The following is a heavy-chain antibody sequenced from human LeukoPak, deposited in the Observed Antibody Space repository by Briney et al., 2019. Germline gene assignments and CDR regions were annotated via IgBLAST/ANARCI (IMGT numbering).Heavy chain of an antibody. CDR3: AKDQPTGGYCSSTSCYATDY. CDR1: GFTVSTNY. D-gene: IGHD2-2*01. J-gene: IGHJ4*02. Sequence: GGSLRLSCAASGFTVSTNYMSWVRQAPGKGLEWVSIIYSGGSTYYADSVKGRFTISRDNSKNTLYLQMNSLRAEDTAVYYCAKDQPTGGYCSSTSCYATDYWGQGTLVTVSS. CDR2: IYSGGST. V-gene: IGHV3-53*01.